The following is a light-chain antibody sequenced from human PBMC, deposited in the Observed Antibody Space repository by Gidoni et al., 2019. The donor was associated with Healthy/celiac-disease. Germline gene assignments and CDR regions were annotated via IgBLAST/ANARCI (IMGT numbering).Light chain of an antibody. J-gene: IGKJ4*01. CDR3: QQYGSSPLT. CDR2: GAS. V-gene: IGKV3-20*01. CDR1: QRVRSSY. Sequence: EIVFPHSPGTLSLAPGERAPLSFRASQRVRSSYLAWYQQKPGQAPRLLIYGASSRANGIPDRFSGSGSGTDFTITISRLEPEDFAVYYCQQYGSSPLTFXGXTKVEIK.